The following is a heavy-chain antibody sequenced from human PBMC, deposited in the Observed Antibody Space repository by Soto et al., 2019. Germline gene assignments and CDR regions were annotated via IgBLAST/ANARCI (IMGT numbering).Heavy chain of an antibody. J-gene: IGHJ4*02. CDR1: GFTFSSYA. V-gene: IGHV3-30-3*01. Sequence: GGSLRLSCAASGFTFSSYAMHWVRQAPGKGLEWVAVISYDGSNKYYADSVKGRFTISRDNSKNTLYLQMNSLRAEDTAVYYCARAQKQQLVLNYWGQGTLVTVSS. CDR3: ARAQKQQLVLNY. CDR2: ISYDGSNK. D-gene: IGHD6-13*01.